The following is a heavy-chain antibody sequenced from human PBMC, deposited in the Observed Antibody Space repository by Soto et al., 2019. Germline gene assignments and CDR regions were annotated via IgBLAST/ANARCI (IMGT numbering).Heavy chain of an antibody. D-gene: IGHD6-19*01. Sequence: QVQLVQSGAEVKKPGASVKVSCKASGYTFTNYGINWVRQAPGQGLEWMGWISGDNGYTNYAQKFQGRVTMTTDTFTNTAYMELRSLRSDDTAVYYCAKGTTSGWYWEGPPDNWGQGTLVTVSS. V-gene: IGHV1-18*01. CDR1: GYTFTNYG. CDR3: AKGTTSGWYWEGPPDN. J-gene: IGHJ4*02. CDR2: ISGDNGYT.